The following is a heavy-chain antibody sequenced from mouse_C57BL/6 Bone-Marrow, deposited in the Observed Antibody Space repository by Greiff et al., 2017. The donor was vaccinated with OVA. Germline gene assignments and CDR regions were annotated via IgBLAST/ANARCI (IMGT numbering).Heavy chain of an antibody. Sequence: VQLQQSGAELVRPGTSVKVSCKASGYAFTNYLIEWVKQRPGQGLEWIGVINPGSGGTNYNEKFKGKATLTADKSSSTAYMQLSSLTSEDSAVYFCAREREFYSNYGFAYWGQGTLVTVSA. D-gene: IGHD2-5*01. V-gene: IGHV1-54*01. CDR2: INPGSGGT. J-gene: IGHJ3*01. CDR1: GYAFTNYL. CDR3: AREREFYSNYGFAY.